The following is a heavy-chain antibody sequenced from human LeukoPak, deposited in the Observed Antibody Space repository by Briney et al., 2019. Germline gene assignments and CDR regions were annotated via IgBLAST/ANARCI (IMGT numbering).Heavy chain of an antibody. D-gene: IGHD3-9*01. V-gene: IGHV4-59*08. CDR3: ARGYFDWLNDYYYYYGMDV. CDR2: ICYSGST. CDR1: GGSISSYY. Sequence: SETLSLTCTVSGGSISSYYWSWIRQPPGKGLEWIGYICYSGSTNYNPSLKSRVTVSVDTSKNQFSLKLSSVTAADTAVYYCARGYFDWLNDYYYYYGMDVWGQGTTVTVSS. J-gene: IGHJ6*02.